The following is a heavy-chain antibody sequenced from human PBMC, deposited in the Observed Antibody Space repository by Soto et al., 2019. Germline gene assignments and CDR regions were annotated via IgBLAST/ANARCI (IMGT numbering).Heavy chain of an antibody. CDR2: INHSGST. J-gene: IGHJ6*04. CDR3: ARWGPITGTETGYYYYGMDV. D-gene: IGHD1-20*01. CDR1: GGSFSGYY. Sequence: PSEPLSLTCAVSGGSFSGYYWSWIRQPPGKGLEWIGEINHSGSTNYNPSLKSRVTISVDTSKNQFSLKLSSVTAADTAVYYCARWGPITGTETGYYYYGMDVWGKGNTVTVSS. V-gene: IGHV4-34*01.